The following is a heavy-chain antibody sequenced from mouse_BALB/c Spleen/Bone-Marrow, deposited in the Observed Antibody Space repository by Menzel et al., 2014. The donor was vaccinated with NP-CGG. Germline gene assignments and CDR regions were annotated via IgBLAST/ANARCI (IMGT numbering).Heavy chain of an antibody. V-gene: IGHV3-5*02. Sequence: EVKLVESGPGLVKPSQAVSLTCTVTGISITTGNYRWSWIRQFPGNKLEWIGYIYYSGTITYNPSLTSRTTITRDTSKNQFFLEMNSLTAEDTATYYCARELYYFDYWGQGTTLTVSS. CDR2: IYYSGTI. CDR1: GISITTGNYR. J-gene: IGHJ2*01. CDR3: ARELYYFDY.